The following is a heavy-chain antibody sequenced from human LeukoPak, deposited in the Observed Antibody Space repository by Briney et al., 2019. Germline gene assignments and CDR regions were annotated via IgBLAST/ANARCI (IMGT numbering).Heavy chain of an antibody. D-gene: IGHD3-10*01. Sequence: ASVKVSCKASGYTFTSYGISWVRQAPGQGLEWMGWISSNNGNTNYAQKLQGRVTMTTDTSTSTAYMELRSLRSDDTAVYYCARDRTITMVRGVIIIGKAFDIWGQGTMVTVSS. CDR3: ARDRTITMVRGVIIIGKAFDI. V-gene: IGHV1-18*01. CDR1: GYTFTSYG. CDR2: ISSNNGNT. J-gene: IGHJ3*02.